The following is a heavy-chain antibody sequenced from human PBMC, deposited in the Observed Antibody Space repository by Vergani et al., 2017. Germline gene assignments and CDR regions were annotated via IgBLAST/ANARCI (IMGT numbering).Heavy chain of an antibody. V-gene: IGHV5-51*01. Sequence: EVQLVQSGAEVKKPGESLKISCKGSGYSFTSYWIGWVRQMPGKGLEWMGIIYPGDSDTRYSPSFQGQVTISADKSISTAYLQWSSLKASDTAMYDCARTNSSSWYVGHYYYGMDVWGQGTTVTVSS. CDR2: IYPGDSDT. J-gene: IGHJ6*02. D-gene: IGHD6-13*01. CDR3: ARTNSSSWYVGHYYYGMDV. CDR1: GYSFTSYW.